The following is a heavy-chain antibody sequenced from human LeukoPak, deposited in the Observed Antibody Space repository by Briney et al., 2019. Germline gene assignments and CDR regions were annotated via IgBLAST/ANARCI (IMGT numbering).Heavy chain of an antibody. CDR3: AREMGNTYYYYYMDV. Sequence: GGSLRLSCAASGFTFSYYAIHWVRQAPGKGLDWVAFIRYDGTNKNYADSVKGRFTISRDNSKNTLYLQMNSLRAEDTAVYYCAREMGNTYYYYYMDVWGKGTTVTISS. CDR2: IRYDGTNK. CDR1: GFTFSYYA. D-gene: IGHD1-26*01. J-gene: IGHJ6*03. V-gene: IGHV3-30*02.